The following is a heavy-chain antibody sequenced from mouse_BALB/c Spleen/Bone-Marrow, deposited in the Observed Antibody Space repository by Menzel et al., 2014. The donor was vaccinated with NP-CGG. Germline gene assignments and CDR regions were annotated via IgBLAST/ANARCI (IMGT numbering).Heavy chain of an antibody. CDR2: IRNKANGYTT. D-gene: IGHD4-1*01. CDR3: ASLLTFYAMDY. CDR1: GFTFTDYF. Sequence: EVQGVESGGGLVQPGGSLRLSCATSGFTFTDYFMTWVRQPPGKALEWLGFIRNKANGYTTDYSASVKGRFTISRDNSQSIFYLQMNTLRAEDSATYYCASLLTFYAMDYWGQGTSVTVSS. V-gene: IGHV7-3*02. J-gene: IGHJ4*01.